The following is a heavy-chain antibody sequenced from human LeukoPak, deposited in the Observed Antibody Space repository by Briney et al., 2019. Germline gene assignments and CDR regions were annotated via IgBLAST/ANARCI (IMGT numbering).Heavy chain of an antibody. CDR3: VKVSVTGTSVDY. CDR1: GFTFSSYP. CDR2: ISSNGGIT. Sequence: GGSLRLSCSASGFTFSSYPMHWVRQAPGKGLQYVSAISSNGGITYYADSVKDRFTISRDNSKNTLYLQMSSPRAEDMAVYYCVKVSVTGTSVDYWGQGTLVTVSS. J-gene: IGHJ4*02. D-gene: IGHD6-19*01. V-gene: IGHV3-64D*06.